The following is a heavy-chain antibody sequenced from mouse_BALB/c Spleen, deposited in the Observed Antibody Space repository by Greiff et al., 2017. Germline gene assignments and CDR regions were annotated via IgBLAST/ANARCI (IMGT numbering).Heavy chain of an antibody. Sequence: EVQLQEPGPELVKPGASVKISCKASGYSFTGYFMNWVMQSHGKSLEWIGRINPYNGDTFFNQKFKGKATLTVDKSSSTAHMQLRSLASEDSAVYYCARYLYSYAMDYWGQGTSVTVSS. CDR1: GYSFTGYF. D-gene: IGHD2-1*01. V-gene: IGHV1-20*02. J-gene: IGHJ4*01. CDR2: INPYNGDT. CDR3: ARYLYSYAMDY.